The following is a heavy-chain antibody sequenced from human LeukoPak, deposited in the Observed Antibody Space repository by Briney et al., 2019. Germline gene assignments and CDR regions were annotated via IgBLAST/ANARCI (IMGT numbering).Heavy chain of an antibody. Sequence: SETLSLTCTVSGGSIRSYYWTWVRQPPGKGLEWIGYMYYTGSTKYNPSLKSRVSISVDTSKNQFSLTLASVTAADTAVYYCAAVVVSGTPYFDYWGQGTLVTVSS. CDR1: GGSIRSYY. J-gene: IGHJ4*02. CDR3: AAVVVSGTPYFDY. D-gene: IGHD2-21*02. CDR2: MYYTGST. V-gene: IGHV4-59*03.